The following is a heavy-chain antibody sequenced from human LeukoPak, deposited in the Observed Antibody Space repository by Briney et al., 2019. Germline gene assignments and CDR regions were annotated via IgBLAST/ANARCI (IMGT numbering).Heavy chain of an antibody. Sequence: GGSLRLSCAASGFTFRNYWMSWVRQAPGKGLEWVANIKQDEGEKYYVDSVKGRFTISRDNAKNSLFLEMNSLRAEDTAVYYCARRWYFDLWGRGTLVTVSS. J-gene: IGHJ2*01. CDR3: ARRWYFDL. CDR1: GFTFRNYW. V-gene: IGHV3-7*01. CDR2: IKQDEGEK.